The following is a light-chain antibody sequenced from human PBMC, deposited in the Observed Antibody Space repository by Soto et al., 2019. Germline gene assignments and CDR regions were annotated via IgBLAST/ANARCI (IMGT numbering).Light chain of an antibody. V-gene: IGKV1-12*01. CDR2: ATS. CDR3: QQSYSTPPLT. Sequence: DIQMTQSPSFVSASVGDRVTITCRASQDISSWLVWYQQKPGKAPKLLIHATSGLQSGVPSRFSGSGSGTDFTLTISSLQPEDFATYYCQQSYSTPPLTFGGGTKVDIK. J-gene: IGKJ4*01. CDR1: QDISSW.